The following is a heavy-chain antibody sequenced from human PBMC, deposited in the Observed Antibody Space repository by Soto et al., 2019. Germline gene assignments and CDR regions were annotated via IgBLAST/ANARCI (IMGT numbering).Heavy chain of an antibody. CDR3: ARGHSSSSYYYYYGMDV. CDR1: GYTFTSYD. Sequence: RASVKVSCKASGYTFTSYDINWVRQATGQGLEWMGWMNPNSGNTGYAQKFQGRVTMTRNTSISTAYMELSSLRSEDTAVYYCARGHSSSSYYYYYGMDVWGQGTTVTVSS. CDR2: MNPNSGNT. D-gene: IGHD6-6*01. J-gene: IGHJ6*02. V-gene: IGHV1-8*01.